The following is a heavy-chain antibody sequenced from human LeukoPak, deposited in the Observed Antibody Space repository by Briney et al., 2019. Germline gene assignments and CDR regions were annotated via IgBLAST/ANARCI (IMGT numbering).Heavy chain of an antibody. D-gene: IGHD2-21*02. Sequence: GESLKISWKGSGYSFTSYWIGWVRQMSGKGLEWMGIIYPGDSDTRYSPSFQGQVTISADKSISTAYLQWSSLKASDTAMYYCARAYCGGDCPNYYMDVWGKGTTVSVSS. CDR1: GYSFTSYW. V-gene: IGHV5-51*01. CDR2: IYPGDSDT. J-gene: IGHJ6*03. CDR3: ARAYCGGDCPNYYMDV.